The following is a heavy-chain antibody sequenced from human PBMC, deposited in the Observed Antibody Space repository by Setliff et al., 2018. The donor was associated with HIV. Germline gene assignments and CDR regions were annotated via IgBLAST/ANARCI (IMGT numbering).Heavy chain of an antibody. D-gene: IGHD6-6*01. CDR3: ARDPAPSSSASYFQH. Sequence: ASVKVSCKASGYTFTSYYMHWVRQAPGQGLEWMGISNPSSGSTTYAQKFQGRVTMTRDTSTSTVYMELSSLRSEDTAVYYCARDPAPSSSASYFQHWGQGTPVTVSS. J-gene: IGHJ1*01. V-gene: IGHV1-46*01. CDR2: SNPSSGST. CDR1: GYTFTSYY.